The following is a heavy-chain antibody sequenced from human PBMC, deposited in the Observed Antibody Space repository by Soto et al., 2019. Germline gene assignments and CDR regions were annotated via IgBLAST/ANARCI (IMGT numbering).Heavy chain of an antibody. J-gene: IGHJ3*02. Sequence: SETLSLTCTVSGDSISRGGDYWSWIRQHPGKGLEWIGYSYYTGNTYSNPTLKSRVTISVDTSKNQFSLKLSSVTAADTAVYYCARLPKYCSGGSCYGGAFDIWGQGTMVTVSS. CDR3: ARLPKYCSGGSCYGGAFDI. D-gene: IGHD2-15*01. V-gene: IGHV4-31*03. CDR1: GDSISRGGDY. CDR2: SYYTGNT.